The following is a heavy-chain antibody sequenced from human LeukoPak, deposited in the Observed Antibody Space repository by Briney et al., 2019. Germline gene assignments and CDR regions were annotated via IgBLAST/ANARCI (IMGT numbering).Heavy chain of an antibody. CDR3: ARVSGRGYYFVRRNWYFDL. D-gene: IGHD3-22*01. CDR2: ISAYNGNT. V-gene: IGHV1-18*01. Sequence: EASVKVSCKASGYTFTSYGISWVRQAPGQGLEWMGWISAYNGNTNYAQKLQGRVTMTTDTSTSTAYMELRSLRSDDTAVYYCARVSGRGYYFVRRNWYFDLWGRGTLVTVSS. CDR1: GYTFTSYG. J-gene: IGHJ2*01.